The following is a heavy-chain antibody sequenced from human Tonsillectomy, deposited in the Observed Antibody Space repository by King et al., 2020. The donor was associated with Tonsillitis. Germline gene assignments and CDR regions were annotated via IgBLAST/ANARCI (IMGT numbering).Heavy chain of an antibody. Sequence: VQLVESGGGLVKPGGSLRLSCAASGFTFSNAWMSWVRQAPGKGLEWVGRIKSKTDGGTTDYAAPVKGRFTISRDDSKNTLYLQMNSLKTEDTAVYYCTTRGAGIAAAGTYYYYGMDVWRQGTTVTVSS. V-gene: IGHV3-15*01. CDR2: IKSKTDGGTT. CDR3: TTRGAGIAAAGTYYYYGMDV. J-gene: IGHJ6*02. D-gene: IGHD6-13*01. CDR1: GFTFSNAW.